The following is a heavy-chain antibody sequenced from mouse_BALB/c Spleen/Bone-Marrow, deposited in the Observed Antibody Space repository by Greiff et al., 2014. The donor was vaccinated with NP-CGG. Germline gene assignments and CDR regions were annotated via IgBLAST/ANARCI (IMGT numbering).Heavy chain of an antibody. CDR1: GFTFSDYY. CDR3: ARYGNCPMDY. CDR2: ISDGGSYT. V-gene: IGHV5-4*02. J-gene: IGHJ4*01. D-gene: IGHD1-1*01. Sequence: EVKLVESGGGLVKPGGSLKLSCAASGFTFSDYYMYWVRQTPEKRLEWVATISDGGSYTYYPDSVKGRFTISRDNAKNNLYLQMSSLKAEDTAMYYCARYGNCPMDYWGQGTSVTVSS.